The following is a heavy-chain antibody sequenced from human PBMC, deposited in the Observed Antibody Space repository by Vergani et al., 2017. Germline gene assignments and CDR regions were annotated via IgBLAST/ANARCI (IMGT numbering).Heavy chain of an antibody. Sequence: QVQLQESGPGLVKPSETLSLTCTVSGRSISSYYWSWIRQPPGKGLEWIGYIYYSGSTNYNPSLKSRVTISVDTSKNQFSLKLSSVTAADAAVYYCARGTVYCIAAADLWFDPWGQGTLVTVSS. V-gene: IGHV4-59*01. D-gene: IGHD6-13*01. CDR2: IYYSGST. J-gene: IGHJ5*02. CDR3: ARGTVYCIAAADLWFDP. CDR1: GRSISSYY.